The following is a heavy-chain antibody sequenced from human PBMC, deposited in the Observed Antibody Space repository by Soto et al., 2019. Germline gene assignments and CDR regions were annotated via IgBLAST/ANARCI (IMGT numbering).Heavy chain of an antibody. CDR2: ISGSGGTR. CDR1: GLTFSTYA. CDR3: ALGSSTFDY. D-gene: IGHD6-13*01. J-gene: IGHJ4*02. Sequence: EVQLLESGGGLVQPGGSLRLSCAVSGLTFSTYAMSWVRQAPGKGLEWVSSISGSGGTRYYADSVKGRFTISRDNSKDTLYLQMISLRAEDTAAYSCALGSSTFDYWGQGTLVTVSS. V-gene: IGHV3-23*01.